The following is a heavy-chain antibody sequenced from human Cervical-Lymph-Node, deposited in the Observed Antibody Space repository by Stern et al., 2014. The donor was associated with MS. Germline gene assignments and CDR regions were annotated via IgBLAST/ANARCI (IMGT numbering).Heavy chain of an antibody. CDR2: IVVGSGST. J-gene: IGHJ4*02. Sequence: QLVQSGPEVKKPGTSVKVSCKASGFTFSSLGMQWVRQARGQRLEWIGWIVVGSGSTNYAQKFQGRVTITADESTSTAYMELSSLRSEDTAVYYCARSSRVAHFDYWGQGTLVTVSS. D-gene: IGHD3-3*01. V-gene: IGHV1-58*02. CDR1: GFTFSSLG. CDR3: ARSSRVAHFDY.